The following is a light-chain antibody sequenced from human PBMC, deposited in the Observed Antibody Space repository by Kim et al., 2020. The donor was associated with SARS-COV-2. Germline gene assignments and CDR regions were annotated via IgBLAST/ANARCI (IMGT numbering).Light chain of an antibody. J-gene: IGKJ1*01. V-gene: IGKV1-5*01. CDR1: HSISSR. CDR3: QQYTSLPLT. Sequence: DIQMTHSPSTLSASVGDRVTITCRASHSISSRLAWYQQKPGKAPNLLIYDASSLESGVPSRFSGSGSGTEFTLTISSLQPDDFATYFCQQYTSLPLTFGQGAKV. CDR2: DAS.